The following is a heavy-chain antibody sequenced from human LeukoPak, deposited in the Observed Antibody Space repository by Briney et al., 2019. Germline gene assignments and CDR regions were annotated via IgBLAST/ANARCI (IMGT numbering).Heavy chain of an antibody. CDR2: ISSSGSTI. V-gene: IGHV3-48*03. CDR1: GFTFSSYE. CDR3: ARDRSWSSNNWFDP. D-gene: IGHD6-13*01. J-gene: IGHJ5*02. Sequence: QSGGSLRLSCAASGFTFSSYEMNWVRQAPGKGLEWVSYISSSGSTIYYADSVKGRFTISRDNAKNSLYLQMNSLRAEDTAVYYCARDRSWSSNNWFDPWGQGTLVTVSS.